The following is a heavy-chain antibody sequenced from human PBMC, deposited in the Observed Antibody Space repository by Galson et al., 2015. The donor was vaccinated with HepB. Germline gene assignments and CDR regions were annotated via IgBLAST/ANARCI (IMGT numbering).Heavy chain of an antibody. CDR3: ARHPTNSSFDY. D-gene: IGHD6-13*01. CDR1: GGSIRSSSYY. CDR2: MYYSGST. V-gene: IGHV4-39*01. J-gene: IGHJ4*02. Sequence: LSLTCTVSGGSIRSSSYYWGWLRQPPGKGLEWIGSMYYSGSTYNNPSLKSRVTISVDTSKNQFSLKLSSVTAADTAVYSCARHPTNSSFDYWGRGTLVTVSS.